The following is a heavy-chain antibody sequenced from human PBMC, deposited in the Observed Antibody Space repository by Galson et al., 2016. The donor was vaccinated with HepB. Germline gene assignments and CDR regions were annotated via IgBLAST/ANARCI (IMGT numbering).Heavy chain of an antibody. CDR3: ARGDYRGSRELFVLYYYYAMDV. CDR1: GYTFTSYY. V-gene: IGHV1-46*01. D-gene: IGHD1-26*01. CDR2: INPSVETT. J-gene: IGHJ6*02. Sequence: SVKVSCKASGYTFTSYYMHWVRQAPGQGLEWMGVINPSVETTTYAHQFKGRVTMTRDTSTSTVYMELSSLTSDDTAVYYCARGDYRGSRELFVLYYYYAMDVWGQGTTVSVSS.